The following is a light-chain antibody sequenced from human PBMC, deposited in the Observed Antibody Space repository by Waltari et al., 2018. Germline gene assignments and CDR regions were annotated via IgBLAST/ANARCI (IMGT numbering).Light chain of an antibody. CDR1: SGSVSTSYY. Sequence: QTLVTQEPSYSFSPGGTVTLTCGLSSGSVSTSYYPIWYQQTPGQAPRTLIYSTNTRSSGVPDRFSGSILGNKAALTITGAQADDESDYYCVLYMGSGSWVFGGGTKLTVL. J-gene: IGLJ3*02. CDR3: VLYMGSGSWV. CDR2: STN. V-gene: IGLV8-61*01.